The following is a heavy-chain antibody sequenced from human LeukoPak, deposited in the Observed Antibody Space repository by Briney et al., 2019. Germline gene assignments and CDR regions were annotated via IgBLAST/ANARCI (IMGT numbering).Heavy chain of an antibody. V-gene: IGHV1-8*01. CDR3: ARGRGSGHKENWFDP. Sequence: ASVKVSCKASGYTFTTYDINWVRQATGQGLEWMGWMNPNSGNTGYTQKFQGRVTMTRNTSISTAYMELSSLRSEDTAVDYCARGRGSGHKENWFDPWGQGTLVTVSS. J-gene: IGHJ5*02. CDR2: MNPNSGNT. D-gene: IGHD6-19*01. CDR1: GYTFTTYD.